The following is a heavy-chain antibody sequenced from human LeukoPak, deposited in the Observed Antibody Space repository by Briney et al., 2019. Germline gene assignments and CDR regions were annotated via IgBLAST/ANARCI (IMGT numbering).Heavy chain of an antibody. J-gene: IGHJ4*02. V-gene: IGHV4-39*01. CDR1: GGSVTGSSFY. CDR3: ARHLGGSHSPFDY. CDR2: LYYSGNT. D-gene: IGHD1-26*01. Sequence: PSETLSLTCTVSGGSVTGSSFYWGWIRQPPGKGLEWIGSLYYSGNTNDNPSLKSRLTISLDTSSDQVSLKLSSVTAADTAVYYCARHLGGSHSPFDYWGQGTLVTVSS.